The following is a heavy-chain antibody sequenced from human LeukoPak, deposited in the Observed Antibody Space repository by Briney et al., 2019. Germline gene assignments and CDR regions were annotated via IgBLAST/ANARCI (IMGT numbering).Heavy chain of an antibody. CDR1: GFTFSSYW. CDR2: IKQDGSEK. CDR3: AREGPRVTGTTRTWLDP. J-gene: IGHJ5*02. Sequence: GGSLRPSCAASGFTFSSYWMSWVRQAPGKGLEWVANIKQDGSEKYYVDSVKGRFTISRDNAKNSLYLQMNSLRADDTAVYYCAREGPRVTGTTRTWLDPWGQGTLVTVSS. V-gene: IGHV3-7*01. D-gene: IGHD1-7*01.